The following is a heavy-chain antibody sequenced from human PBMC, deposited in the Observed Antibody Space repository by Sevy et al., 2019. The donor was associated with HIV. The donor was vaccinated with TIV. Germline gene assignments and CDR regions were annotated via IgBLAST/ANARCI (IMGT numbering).Heavy chain of an antibody. CDR3: ATERNFWSGYANLGYYDGMDV. J-gene: IGHJ6*02. V-gene: IGHV3-30-3*01. D-gene: IGHD3-3*01. CDR2: ISYDGSNK. CDR1: GFTFSSYA. Sequence: GGSLRLSCAASGFTFSSYAMHWVRQAPGKGLEWVAVISYDGSNKYYADSVKGRFTISRDNSKNTLYLQMNSLRAEDTAVYYCATERNFWSGYANLGYYDGMDVWGRGTTVTVSS.